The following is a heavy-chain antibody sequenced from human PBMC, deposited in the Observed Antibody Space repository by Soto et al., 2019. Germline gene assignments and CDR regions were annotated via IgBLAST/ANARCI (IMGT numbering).Heavy chain of an antibody. J-gene: IGHJ4*02. CDR2: IYPGDSDT. CDR1: GYSFTSYW. V-gene: IGHV5-51*01. CDR3: YGFVVVIHQKELVGY. D-gene: IGHD2-15*01. Sequence: PGASLKISCKGSGYSFTSYWIGWVRQMPGKGLEWMGIIYPGDSDTRYSPSFQGQVTISADKSISTAYLQWSSLKASDTAMYYCYGFVVVIHQKELVGYWGQGTLVTVSS.